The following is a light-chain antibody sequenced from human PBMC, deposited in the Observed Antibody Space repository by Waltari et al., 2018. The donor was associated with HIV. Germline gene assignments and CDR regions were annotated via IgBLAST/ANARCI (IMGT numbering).Light chain of an antibody. CDR2: AAS. CDR3: QHYDNWPPR. CDR1: QNVGKK. J-gene: IGKJ1*01. V-gene: IGKV3-15*01. Sequence: EIVMTQSPASLPMSLGERATLSCRDRQNVGKKLAWYYHKFGQAPRLLIFAASTRATGIPARFSGSGSETEFTLTISSLQPEDFALYYCQHYDNWPPRFGQGTKIDIK.